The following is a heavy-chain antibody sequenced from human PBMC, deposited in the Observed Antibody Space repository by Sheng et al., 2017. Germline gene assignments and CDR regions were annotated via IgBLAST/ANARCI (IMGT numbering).Heavy chain of an antibody. Sequence: QVQLQESGPGLVKPSQTLSLTCTVSGGSISSGSYYWSWIRQPAGKGLEWIGRIYTSGSTNYNPSLKSRVTISVDTSKNQFSLKLSSVTAADTAVYYCARGNTMVRGVMKAFDIWGQGTMVTVSS. CDR1: GGSISSGSYY. CDR3: ARGNTMVRGVMKAFDI. J-gene: IGHJ3*02. CDR2: IYTSGST. D-gene: IGHD3-10*01. V-gene: IGHV4-61*02.